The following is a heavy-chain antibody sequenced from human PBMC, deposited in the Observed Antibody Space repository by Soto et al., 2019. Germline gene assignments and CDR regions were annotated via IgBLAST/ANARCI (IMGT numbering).Heavy chain of an antibody. Sequence: SETLSLTCTVSGDSTSSGDYYWSWIRQPPGKGLEWIGSFYYSGSTYYNPSLKSRVTISVDTSKNQFSLKVSSVTAADTALYYCAQRSGFYTGIDYWGRGTLVTVSS. D-gene: IGHD3-3*01. CDR2: FYYSGST. CDR1: GDSTSSGDYY. V-gene: IGHV4-30-4*01. J-gene: IGHJ4*02. CDR3: AQRSGFYTGIDY.